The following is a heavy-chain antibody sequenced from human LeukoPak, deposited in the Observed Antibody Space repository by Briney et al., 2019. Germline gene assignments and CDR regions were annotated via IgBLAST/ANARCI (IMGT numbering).Heavy chain of an antibody. Sequence: SETLSLTCAVYGGSFIGYYWSWIRQPPGQGLEWIGEINHSGSTNYNPSLKSRLTISVDTSKNQFSLKLTSVTAADTAVYYCARGGVRQWLVNYFQHWGQGTLVTVSS. V-gene: IGHV4-34*01. CDR1: GGSFIGYY. J-gene: IGHJ1*01. CDR2: INHSGST. CDR3: ARGGVRQWLVNYFQH. D-gene: IGHD6-19*01.